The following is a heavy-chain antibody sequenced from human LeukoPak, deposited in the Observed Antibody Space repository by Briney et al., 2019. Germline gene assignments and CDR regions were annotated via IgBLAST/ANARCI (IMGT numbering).Heavy chain of an antibody. D-gene: IGHD3-3*01. CDR2: INPNSGGT. Sequence: ASVKVSCKASGYTFTGYYMHWVRQAPGQGLEWMGWINPNSGGTNYAQKFQGRVTMTRDTSISTAYMELSRLRSDDTAVYYCARDLHYLNYDFWSGYSEPSDYWGQGTLVTVSS. V-gene: IGHV1-2*02. CDR1: GYTFTGYY. CDR3: ARDLHYLNYDFWSGYSEPSDY. J-gene: IGHJ4*02.